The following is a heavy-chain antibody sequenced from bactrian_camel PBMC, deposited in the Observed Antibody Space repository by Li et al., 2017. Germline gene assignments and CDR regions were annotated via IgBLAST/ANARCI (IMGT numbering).Heavy chain of an antibody. Sequence: HVQLVESGGGSVQAGGSLRLACKVTDDPTSKYYMDDTYCMGWFRQAPGKEREGVATIHTGGSTSYADSVKDRFTISRDKGTVYLQMNSLKPEDTAMYYCAADPGLGGPDPPLGDHWYNYWGQGTQVTV. CDR2: IHTGGST. CDR3: AADPGLGGPDPPLGDHWYNY. CDR1: DDPTSKYYMDDTYC. D-gene: IGHD5*01. V-gene: IGHV3S53*01. J-gene: IGHJ4*01.